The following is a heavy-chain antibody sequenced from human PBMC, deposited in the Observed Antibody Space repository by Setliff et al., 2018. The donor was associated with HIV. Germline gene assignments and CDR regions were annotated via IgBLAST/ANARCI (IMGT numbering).Heavy chain of an antibody. CDR1: RFTFSDYG. D-gene: IGHD3-10*01. CDR3: TPTDYGGSDY. J-gene: IGHJ4*02. Sequence: GGSLRLSCAASRFTFSDYGMNWVRQAPGKGLEWVSFISSSGSTIYYADSVKGRFTISRDNAKNSLHLQMDSLRAEDTAVYYCTPTDYGGSDYWGQGTLVTVSS. CDR2: ISSSGSTI. V-gene: IGHV3-48*03.